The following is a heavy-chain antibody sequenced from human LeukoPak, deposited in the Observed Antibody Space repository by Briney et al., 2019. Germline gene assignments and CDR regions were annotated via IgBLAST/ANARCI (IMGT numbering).Heavy chain of an antibody. Sequence: TAGSLRFSCAASGFTFSDYYMSWIRQAPGKGLKWVSYISSSGSTIYYADSVKGRFTISRDNAKNSMYLKMNSLRAEDTAVYYCARDRVGSGITVTIIFDYWGQGTLVTVSS. V-gene: IGHV3-11*01. D-gene: IGHD4-11*01. CDR3: ARDRVGSGITVTIIFDY. CDR2: ISSSGSTI. CDR1: GFTFSDYY. J-gene: IGHJ4*02.